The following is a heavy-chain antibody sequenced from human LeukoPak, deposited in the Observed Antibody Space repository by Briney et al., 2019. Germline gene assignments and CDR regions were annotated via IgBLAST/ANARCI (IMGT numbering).Heavy chain of an antibody. Sequence: GGSLRLSCAASGFTFSSYWLSWVRQAPGKGLEWVANIKQDGSEKYYVDSVKGRFTISRDNAKNSLYLQMNSLRAEDTAVYYCANGDTAMVSYYFDYWGQGTLVTVSS. D-gene: IGHD5-18*01. CDR3: ANGDTAMVSYYFDY. CDR2: IKQDGSEK. J-gene: IGHJ4*02. CDR1: GFTFSSYW. V-gene: IGHV3-7*01.